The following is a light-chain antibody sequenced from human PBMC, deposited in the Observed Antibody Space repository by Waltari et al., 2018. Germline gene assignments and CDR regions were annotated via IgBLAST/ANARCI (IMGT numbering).Light chain of an antibody. J-gene: IGLJ1*01. CDR2: EVI. CDR1: TSDVGHYNL. V-gene: IGLV2-23*02. Sequence: QSALTQPASVSGTPGPAIPISCPGTTSDVGHYNLVSWYQQHPGKAPKLMICEVIKRPSGVSDRFSGSKSGNTASLTISGLQAEDEADYYCCSYAGSGTYVFGTGTKVTVL. CDR3: CSYAGSGTYV.